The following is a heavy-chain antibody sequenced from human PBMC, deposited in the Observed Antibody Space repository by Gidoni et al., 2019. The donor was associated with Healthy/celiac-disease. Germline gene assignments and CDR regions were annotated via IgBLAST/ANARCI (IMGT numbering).Heavy chain of an antibody. Sequence: EVQLAVSGGGRVKPGGYLRLSCQASGSPFSSYSMNWVRQAPGKGLEWVSSISSSSSYIYYADSVKGRFTISRDNAKNSLYLQMNSLRAEDTAVYYCAREGDSSGYPNAFDIWGQGTMVTVSS. D-gene: IGHD3-22*01. J-gene: IGHJ3*02. V-gene: IGHV3-21*01. CDR1: GSPFSSYS. CDR3: AREGDSSGYPNAFDI. CDR2: ISSSSSYI.